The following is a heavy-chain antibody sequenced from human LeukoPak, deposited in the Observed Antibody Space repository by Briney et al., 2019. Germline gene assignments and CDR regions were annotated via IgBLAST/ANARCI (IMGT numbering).Heavy chain of an antibody. V-gene: IGHV3-53*05. CDR1: GFAFTSNF. CDR2: IYGAGSI. Sequence: GGSLRLSCAISGFAFTSNFVSWVRQAPGKGLEWVSVIYGAGSIYYADSVSGRFTTSRDISKNTLYLQMSSLRTEDTAVYYCTKGSARYQLPTYDYYAMDVWGPGTTVTVSS. J-gene: IGHJ6*02. CDR3: TKGSARYQLPTYDYYAMDV. D-gene: IGHD2-2*01.